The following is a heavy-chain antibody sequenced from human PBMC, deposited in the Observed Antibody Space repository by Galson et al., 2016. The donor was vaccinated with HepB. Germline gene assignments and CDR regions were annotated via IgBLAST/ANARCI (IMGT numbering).Heavy chain of an antibody. J-gene: IGHJ5*02. V-gene: IGHV4-39*01. D-gene: IGHD5/OR15-5a*01. Sequence: SETLSLTCTVSGGSIGIYDRYWTWIRQPPGAGLEWIGSIHYDGATYYKPSLKSRITISVDTSKNQFSLRLSSVTAADTAVYYCARRGPGYIYDSWGQGSLVTVSS. CDR1: GGSIGIYDRY. CDR3: ARRGPGYIYDS. CDR2: IHYDGAT.